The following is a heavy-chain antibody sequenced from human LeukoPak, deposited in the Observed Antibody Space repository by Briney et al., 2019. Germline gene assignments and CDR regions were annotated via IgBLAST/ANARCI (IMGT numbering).Heavy chain of an antibody. Sequence: SETLSLTCTVSGGSISSYYWSWIRQPAGKGLEWIGRIYSSGSTSYNPSLKSQVTMSVDTSKNQFSLKMTTVTAADTAVYYCARGIAAAPERAFDIWGQGTMVTVSS. D-gene: IGHD6-13*01. J-gene: IGHJ3*02. CDR1: GGSISSYY. CDR2: IYSSGST. V-gene: IGHV4-4*07. CDR3: ARGIAAAPERAFDI.